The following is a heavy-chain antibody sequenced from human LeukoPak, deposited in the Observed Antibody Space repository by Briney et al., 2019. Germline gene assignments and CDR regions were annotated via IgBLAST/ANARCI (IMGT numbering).Heavy chain of an antibody. J-gene: IGHJ5*02. Sequence: PGGSLRLSCAASGFTFSNAWMSWVRQAPGKGLEWIGEITYKRSANYNSSLMSRATISIDVSQRQFSLKLTSVTAADTATYYCAVYGGDWQFLSWGQGTPVTVS. CDR2: ITYKRSA. CDR1: GFTFSNAW. V-gene: IGHV4-34*08. D-gene: IGHD2-21*02. CDR3: AVYGGDWQFLS.